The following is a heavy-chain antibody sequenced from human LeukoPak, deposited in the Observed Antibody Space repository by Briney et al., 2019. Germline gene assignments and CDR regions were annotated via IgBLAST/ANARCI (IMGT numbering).Heavy chain of an antibody. V-gene: IGHV3-21*01. CDR3: ASGGIITSYAFEI. D-gene: IGHD6-6*01. J-gene: IGHJ3*02. Sequence: GGSLRLSCAASGFTFSTYAISWVRQAPGKGLEWVSCISSTSNYIFYADSVRGRFTISRDNAKNSLYLQMDSLRAEGTAVYYCASGGIITSYAFEIWGQGAMVTVSS. CDR1: GFTFSTYA. CDR2: ISSTSNYI.